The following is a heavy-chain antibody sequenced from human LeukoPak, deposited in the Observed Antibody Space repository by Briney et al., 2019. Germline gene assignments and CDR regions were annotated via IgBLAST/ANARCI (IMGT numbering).Heavy chain of an antibody. J-gene: IGHJ4*02. V-gene: IGHV4-31*03. CDR1: GGSISSGGYY. D-gene: IGHD3-3*01. CDR3: ARGPSGYPVSWYYFDY. CDR2: IYYSGST. Sequence: SETLSLTCTVSGGSISSGGYYWSWIRQHPGRGLEWIGYIYYSGSTYYNPSLKSRVTISVDTSKNQFSLKLSSVTAADTAVYYCARGPSGYPVSWYYFDYWGQGTLVTVSS.